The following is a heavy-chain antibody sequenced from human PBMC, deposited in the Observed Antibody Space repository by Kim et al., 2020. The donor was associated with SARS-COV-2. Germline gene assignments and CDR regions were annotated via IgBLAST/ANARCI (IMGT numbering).Heavy chain of an antibody. D-gene: IGHD1-26*01. Sequence: SPSLKSRLTITKDTSKNQVVLTMTNMDPVDTATYYCAHKRSADSGYGMDVWGQGTTVTVSS. CDR3: AHKRSADSGYGMDV. J-gene: IGHJ6*02. V-gene: IGHV2-5*01.